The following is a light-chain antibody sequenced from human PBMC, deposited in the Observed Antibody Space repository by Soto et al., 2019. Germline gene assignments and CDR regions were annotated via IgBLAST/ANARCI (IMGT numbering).Light chain of an antibody. CDR2: DAS. CDR3: QHRSNWRT. J-gene: IGKJ1*01. CDR1: QSVSSN. V-gene: IGKV3-11*01. Sequence: IVLTQSPATLSLSPGERATLSCRASQSVSSNIAWYQQKPAQAPRLLIYDASNRATGIPARFSGGGSGTDFTLIISSLEPEDFAVYYCQHRSNWRTFGQGTKVDIK.